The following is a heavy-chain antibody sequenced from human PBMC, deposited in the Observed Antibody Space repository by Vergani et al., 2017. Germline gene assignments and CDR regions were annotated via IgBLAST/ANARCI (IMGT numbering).Heavy chain of an antibody. CDR2: IKSKTDGGTT. J-gene: IGHJ4*02. Sequence: EVQLVESGGGLVKPGGSLRLSCAASGFTFSNAWMSWVRQAPGKGLEWVGRIKSKTDGGTTDYAAPVKGRFTISRDDSKNTLYLQMNSLKTEDTAVYYCARDQNESPCFDYWGQGTLVTVSS. CDR3: ARDQNESPCFDY. V-gene: IGHV3-15*01. CDR1: GFTFSNAW.